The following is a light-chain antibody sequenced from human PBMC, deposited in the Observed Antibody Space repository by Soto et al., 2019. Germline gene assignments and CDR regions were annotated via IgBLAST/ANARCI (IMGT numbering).Light chain of an antibody. CDR3: QPAHSFPHT. Sequence: ILRTQTPSSVSASVGDRVSSNCRGSKGISSWPAWYQQKPGKAPKLLISYASTLQSGVPSRFTGSGSGTNFTLTINSLRAEDFATYYCQPAHSFPHTFGQGIKLDIK. CDR1: KGISSW. V-gene: IGKV1-12*01. CDR2: YAS. J-gene: IGKJ2*01.